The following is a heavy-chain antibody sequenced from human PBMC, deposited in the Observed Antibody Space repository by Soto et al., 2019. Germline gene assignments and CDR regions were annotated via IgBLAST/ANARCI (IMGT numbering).Heavy chain of an antibody. Sequence: SETLSLTCTVSGGSISSYYWSWIRQPPGKGLEWIGYIYYSGSTNYNPSLKSRVTISVDTSKNQFSLKLSSVTAADTAVYYCARGNSSSWFDPWGQGTLVTVSS. D-gene: IGHD6-13*01. J-gene: IGHJ5*02. CDR2: IYYSGST. CDR1: GGSISSYY. V-gene: IGHV4-59*01. CDR3: ARGNSSSWFDP.